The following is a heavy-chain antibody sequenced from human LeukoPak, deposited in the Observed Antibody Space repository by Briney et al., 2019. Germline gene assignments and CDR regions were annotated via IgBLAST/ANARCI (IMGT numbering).Heavy chain of an antibody. Sequence: GGSLRLSCAASGFNIGAYAMHWVRQAPGKGLEWISHINADGTRTYYSDSVNGRFTISRDNGENTLYLQMNCLASDDTAVHYCLTWAFYFGLDVWGQGTTVTVS. CDR1: GFNIGAYA. CDR3: LTWAFYFGLDV. CDR2: INADGTRT. J-gene: IGHJ6*02. V-gene: IGHV3-43*02. D-gene: IGHD2/OR15-2a*01.